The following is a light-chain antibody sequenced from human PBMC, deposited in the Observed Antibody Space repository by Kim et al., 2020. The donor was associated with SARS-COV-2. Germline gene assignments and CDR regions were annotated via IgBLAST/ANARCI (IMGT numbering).Light chain of an antibody. CDR1: SSNIGNNF. V-gene: IGLV1-47*01. CDR2: RNN. Sequence: QMVVISCSGSSSNIGNNFVYWYQQLPGMAPKLLIYRNNQRPSGVPDRFSGSKSGTSASLAISGLRSEDEADYYCATCDDSLSAHVRFGGGTQLTVL. J-gene: IGLJ2*01. CDR3: ATCDDSLSAHVR.